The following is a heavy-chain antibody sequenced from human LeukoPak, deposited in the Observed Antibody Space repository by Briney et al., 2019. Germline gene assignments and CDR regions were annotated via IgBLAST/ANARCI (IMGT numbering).Heavy chain of an antibody. CDR1: GFTFNDYD. CDR2: ITGSRVTT. V-gene: IGHV3-48*01. Sequence: GGPLRLSCAASGFTFNDYDMHWVRQAPGKGLEWVSFITGSRVTTSYADSVKGRFTISKDSAKHSLFLQMNSLRAEDTAVYYCARPTSSGSINSWGQGTLVTVSS. J-gene: IGHJ4*02. CDR3: ARPTSSGSINS. D-gene: IGHD6-19*01.